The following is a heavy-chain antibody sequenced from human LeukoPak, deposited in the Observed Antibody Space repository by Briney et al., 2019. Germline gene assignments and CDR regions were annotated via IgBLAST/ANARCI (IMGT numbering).Heavy chain of an antibody. J-gene: IGHJ4*02. CDR1: GGSIGSSTYY. V-gene: IGHV4-39*02. Sequence: SETLSLTCTVSGGSIGSSTYYWGWIRQPPGKGLEWIGAIYYTGAIYYNPSLRSRVTVSVDTSKNHFSLNLKSVTAADTALYYCASATRQASIGGLDYWGQGTLVTVSS. CDR2: IYYTGAI. CDR3: ASATRQASIGGLDY. D-gene: IGHD5-12*01.